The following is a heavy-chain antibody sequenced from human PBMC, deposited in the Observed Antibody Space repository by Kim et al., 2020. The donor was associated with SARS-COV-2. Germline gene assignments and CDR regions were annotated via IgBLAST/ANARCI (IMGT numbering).Heavy chain of an antibody. Sequence: GGSLRLSCSASGFTFSSYAMHWLRQAPGKGLEYVSAISSNGGSTYYADSVKGRFTISRDNSKNTLYLQMSSLRAEDTAVYYCVKGGIYDIAAAGNYYYYGMDVWGQGTTVTVSS. D-gene: IGHD6-13*01. CDR1: GFTFSSYA. CDR2: ISSNGGST. CDR3: VKGGIYDIAAAGNYYYYGMDV. V-gene: IGHV3-64D*06. J-gene: IGHJ6*02.